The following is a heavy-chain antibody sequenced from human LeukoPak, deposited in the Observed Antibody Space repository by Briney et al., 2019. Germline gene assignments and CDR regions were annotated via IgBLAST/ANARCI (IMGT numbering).Heavy chain of an antibody. CDR1: AYTFSTSG. CDR3: ARGSLSLASYRAFDI. D-gene: IGHD2-2*01. V-gene: IGHV1-18*01. J-gene: IGHJ3*02. CDR2: TSPYNGNT. Sequence: ASVKVSCRTSAYTFSTSGITWLRQAPGQGLEWMGWTSPYNGNTRYAQKFQDRVTMTADTSTTTAYMELRNLRSDDTAVYYCARGSLSLASYRAFDIWGQGTMVTASS.